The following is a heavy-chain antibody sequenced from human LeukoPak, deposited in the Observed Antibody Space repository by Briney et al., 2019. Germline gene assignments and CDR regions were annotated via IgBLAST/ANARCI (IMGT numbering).Heavy chain of an antibody. Sequence: PSETLSLTCTVSGGSISSHYWSWIRQPPGKGLEWIGYIYYSGSTNYSPSLKSRVTMSVDTSKNQFSLKLSSVTAADTAVYYCARDSGSSRYYFDYWGQGTLVTVSS. CDR3: ARDSGSSRYYFDY. D-gene: IGHD6-13*01. CDR2: IYYSGST. V-gene: IGHV4-59*11. J-gene: IGHJ4*02. CDR1: GGSISSHY.